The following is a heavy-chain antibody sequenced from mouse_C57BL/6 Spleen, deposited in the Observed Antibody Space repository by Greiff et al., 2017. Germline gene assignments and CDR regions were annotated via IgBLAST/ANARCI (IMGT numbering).Heavy chain of an antibody. V-gene: IGHV1-20*01. CDR2: INPYNGDT. D-gene: IGHD1-1*01. Sequence: EVQLQQSGPELVKPGDSVKISCKASGYSFTGYFMNWVMQSHGKSLEWIGRINPYNGDTFYNQKFKGKATLTVEKSSSTAHMELRSLTSEDSAVYYCARDYGSSYEGYFDVWGTGTTVTVSS. J-gene: IGHJ1*03. CDR1: GYSFTGYF. CDR3: ARDYGSSYEGYFDV.